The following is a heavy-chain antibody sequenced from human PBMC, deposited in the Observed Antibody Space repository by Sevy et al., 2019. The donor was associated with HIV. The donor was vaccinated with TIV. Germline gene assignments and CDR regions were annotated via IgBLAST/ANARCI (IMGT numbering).Heavy chain of an antibody. CDR2: INPNSGGT. D-gene: IGHD2-2*01. V-gene: IGHV1-2*06. J-gene: IGHJ6*02. CDR3: ASALGYCSSTSCSTDLYYYYGMDV. Sequence: ASVKVSCKASGYTFTGYYMHWVRQAPGQGLEWMGRINPNSGGTNYAQKFQGRVTMTRDTSISTAYMGLSRLRSDDTAVYYCASALGYCSSTSCSTDLYYYYGMDVWGQGTTVTVSS. CDR1: GYTFTGYY.